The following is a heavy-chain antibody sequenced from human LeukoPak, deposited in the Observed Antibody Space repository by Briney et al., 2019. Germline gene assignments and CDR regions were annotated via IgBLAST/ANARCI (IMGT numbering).Heavy chain of an antibody. CDR2: VNQDGSEK. CDR3: ARDRALLDSRXXYYYTEDDY. CDR1: GFTFSSYW. Sequence: GGSLRLSCAASGFTFSSYWMSWVRQSPGKGLEWVANVNQDGSEKYYVDSVKGRFTISRDNAKSSLYLQMNSLTADDTAVYYCARDRALLDSRXXYYYTEDDYWGQGTLVTVS. V-gene: IGHV3-7*01. J-gene: IGHJ4*02. D-gene: IGHD3-22*01.